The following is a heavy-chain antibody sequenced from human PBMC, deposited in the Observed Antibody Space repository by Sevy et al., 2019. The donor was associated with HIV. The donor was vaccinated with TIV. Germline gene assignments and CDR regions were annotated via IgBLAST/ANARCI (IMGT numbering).Heavy chain of an antibody. V-gene: IGHV3-48*02. CDR3: AREGGATDFDY. Sequence: RGSLRLSCAASGFTFRSHSMNWVRQAPGKGLEWISYISSSSVMYYADSVKGRFTISRDNAKNSLYLQMNSLRDEDTAIYYCAREGGATDFDYWGQGTLVTVSS. D-gene: IGHD1-26*01. CDR1: GFTFRSHS. J-gene: IGHJ4*02. CDR2: ISSSSVM.